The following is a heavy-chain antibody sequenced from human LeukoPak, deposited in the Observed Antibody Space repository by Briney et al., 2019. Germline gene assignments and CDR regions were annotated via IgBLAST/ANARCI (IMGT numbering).Heavy chain of an antibody. Sequence: SETLSLTCAVYGDSFSGYFWSWIRQSPAKGLEWFGEIDDRGSIFYNPSLKSRVTISADTSKNQFSLKVMSVTAADTAVYYCARKWVHNTLDIWGQGTMVTVSS. CDR3: ARKWVHNTLDI. V-gene: IGHV4-34*01. J-gene: IGHJ3*02. CDR2: IDDRGSI. D-gene: IGHD1-26*01. CDR1: GDSFSGYF.